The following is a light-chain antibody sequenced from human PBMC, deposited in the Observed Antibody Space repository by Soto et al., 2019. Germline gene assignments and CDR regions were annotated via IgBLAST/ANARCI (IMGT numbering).Light chain of an antibody. J-gene: IGKJ5*01. CDR3: QQTYSTPPIT. CDR1: QSINNY. V-gene: IGKV1-39*01. CDR2: AAS. Sequence: DIQMTQSPSSLSASVGDRVTITCRASQSINNYLNWYQHKSGQATKLLIYAASTLQGGVPSRFSGSGSGTGFTLTISSLQPDDFATYYCQQTYSTPPITFGQGTRLDI.